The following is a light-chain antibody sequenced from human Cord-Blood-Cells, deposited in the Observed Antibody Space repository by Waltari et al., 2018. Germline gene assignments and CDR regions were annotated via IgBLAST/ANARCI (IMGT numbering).Light chain of an antibody. CDR3: QQRSNWPPIT. V-gene: IGKV3-11*01. CDR2: DES. J-gene: IGKJ5*01. CDR1: QSVSSY. Sequence: EIVFTQSPATLSLSPGEIADLSCRAIQSVSSYLAWYQQKPGQAPRPLLYDESNRATGIPARFSGSGSGTDFTLNISSLEPEDFAVYYCQQRSNWPPITFGQGTRLEIK.